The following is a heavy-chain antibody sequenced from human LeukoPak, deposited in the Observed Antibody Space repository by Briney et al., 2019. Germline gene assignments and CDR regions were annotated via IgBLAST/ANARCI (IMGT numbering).Heavy chain of an antibody. CDR1: GFTFSGSA. CDR2: IRSKANSYAT. J-gene: IGHJ4*02. CDR3: AKANHYGDYAPDLYYFDY. Sequence: GGSLKLSCAASGFTFSGSAMHWVRQASGKGLEWVGRIRSKANSYATACAASVKGRFTISRDNSKNTLYLQMNSLRAEDTAVYYCAKANHYGDYAPDLYYFDYWGQGTLVTVSS. V-gene: IGHV3-73*01. D-gene: IGHD4-17*01.